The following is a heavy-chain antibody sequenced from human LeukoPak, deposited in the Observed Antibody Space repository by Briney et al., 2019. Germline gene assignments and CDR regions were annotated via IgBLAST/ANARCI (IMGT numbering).Heavy chain of an antibody. D-gene: IGHD2/OR15-2a*01. CDR2: IVVGGGST. CDR3: AAELKEGGVYFDP. V-gene: IGHV1-58*02. Sequence: SLKLSCKASGFTFRTSVMHWVRHTRGQRREWIGWIVVGGGSTNHAQNFQGRVTLTRDMSTSTAYLQVNSLTSDDTATYYCAAELKEGGVYFDPWGEGTLVTVSS. J-gene: IGHJ5*02. CDR1: GFTFRTSV.